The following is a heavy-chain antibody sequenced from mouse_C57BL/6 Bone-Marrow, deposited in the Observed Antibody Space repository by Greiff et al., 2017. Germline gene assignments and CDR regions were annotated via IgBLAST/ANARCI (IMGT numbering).Heavy chain of an antibody. Sequence: EVQGVESGGGLVQPKGSLKLSCAASGFSFNTYAMNWVRQAPGKGLEWVARIRSKSNNYATYYADSVQDRFTISRDDSESMLYLKMNNVKTEDTAMYYCVRGDSSGSAWFAYWGQGTLVTVSA. CDR2: IRSKSNNYAT. CDR3: VRGDSSGSAWFAY. J-gene: IGHJ3*01. CDR1: GFSFNTYA. D-gene: IGHD3-2*02. V-gene: IGHV10-1*01.